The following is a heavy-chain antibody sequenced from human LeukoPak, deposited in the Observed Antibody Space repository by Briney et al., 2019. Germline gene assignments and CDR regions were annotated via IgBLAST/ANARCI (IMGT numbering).Heavy chain of an antibody. V-gene: IGHV3-23*01. J-gene: IGHJ3*02. CDR2: ISGGGSNT. Sequence: PGGSLRLSCAASGFTFSNYAMNWVRQAPGKGLEWVSSISGGGSNTYYADSVKGRFTISRDNSKNTLYLQMNSLRAEDTAVYYCAKGTWGSGWDAFDIWGQGTMVTVSS. CDR3: AKGTWGSGWDAFDI. D-gene: IGHD6-19*01. CDR1: GFTFSNYA.